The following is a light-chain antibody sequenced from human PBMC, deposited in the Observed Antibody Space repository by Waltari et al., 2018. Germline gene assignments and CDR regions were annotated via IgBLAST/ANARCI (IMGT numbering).Light chain of an antibody. Sequence: QSALTQPASVSGSPGQSISISCIGTSSDIGTFNLVSWYLQYPGTAPKLLIYDVSQRPSGGSNPFSGSKSGNTASLTISGLQAEDEAIYYCCSYAGSRTWVFGGGAKLTVL. CDR3: CSYAGSRTWV. V-gene: IGLV2-23*02. CDR1: SSDIGTFNL. CDR2: DVS. J-gene: IGLJ3*02.